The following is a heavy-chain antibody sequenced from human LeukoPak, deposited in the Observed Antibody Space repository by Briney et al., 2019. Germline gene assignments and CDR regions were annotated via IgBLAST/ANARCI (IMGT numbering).Heavy chain of an antibody. V-gene: IGHV4-30-2*01. CDR3: ARSGGVIRVIPDY. CDR2: IYHSGST. J-gene: IGHJ4*02. CDR1: GGSISSGGYY. Sequence: SETLSLTCTVSGGSISSGGYYWSWIRQPPGKGLEWIGYIYHSGSTYYNPSLKSRVTISVDRSKNQFSLKLSSVTAADTAVYYCARSGGVIRVIPDYWGQGTLVTVSS. D-gene: IGHD3-22*01.